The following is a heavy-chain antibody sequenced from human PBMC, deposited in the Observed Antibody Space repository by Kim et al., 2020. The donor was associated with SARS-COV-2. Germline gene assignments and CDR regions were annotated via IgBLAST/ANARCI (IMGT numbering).Heavy chain of an antibody. J-gene: IGHJ3*02. CDR3: ARDLFTIFGVVIIPAAFDI. V-gene: IGHV7-4-1*02. CDR1: GYTFTSYA. Sequence: ASVKVSCKASGYTFTSYAMNWVRQAPGQGLEWMGWINTNTGNPTYAQGFTGRFVFSLDTSVSTAYLQISSLKAEDTAVYYCARDLFTIFGVVIIPAAFDIWGQGTMVTVSS. D-gene: IGHD3-3*01. CDR2: INTNTGNP.